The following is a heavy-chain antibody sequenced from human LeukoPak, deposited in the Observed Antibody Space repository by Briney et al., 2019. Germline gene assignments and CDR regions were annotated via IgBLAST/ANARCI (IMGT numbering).Heavy chain of an antibody. CDR3: ARCPYYYGSGSKTPQYYFDY. J-gene: IGHJ4*02. V-gene: IGHV1-69*13. CDR1: GGTFSSYA. CDR2: IIPIFGTA. Sequence: SVKVSCKASGGTFSSYAISWVRQAPGQRLEWMGGIIPIFGTANYAQKFQGRVTITADESTSTAYMELSSLRSEDTAVYYCARCPYYYGSGSKTPQYYFDYWGQGTLVTVSS. D-gene: IGHD3-10*01.